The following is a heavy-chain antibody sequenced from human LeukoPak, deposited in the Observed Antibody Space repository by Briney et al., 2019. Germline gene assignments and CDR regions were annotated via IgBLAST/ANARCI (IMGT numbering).Heavy chain of an antibody. D-gene: IGHD6-19*01. J-gene: IGHJ6*02. CDR3: ARDISGWYSGGYFRMDV. CDR2: IYSGSGT. CDR1: GFTVSSNY. Sequence: GGSLRLSCAASGFTVSSNYMSWVRQAPGKGLEWVSVIYSGSGTYYADSVKGRFTISRDNSKNTLYLQMNSLRAEDTAVYYCARDISGWYSGGYFRMDVWGQGTTVTVSS. V-gene: IGHV3-53*05.